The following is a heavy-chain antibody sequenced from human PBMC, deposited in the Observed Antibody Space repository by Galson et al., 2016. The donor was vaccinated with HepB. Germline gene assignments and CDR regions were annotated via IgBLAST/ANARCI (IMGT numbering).Heavy chain of an antibody. J-gene: IGHJ4*02. CDR2: IPSSGDAT. V-gene: IGHV3-48*03. D-gene: IGHD2-21*01. Sequence: SLRLSCAASGFPFSSYEMIWVRQAPGKGPEWVSYIPSSGDATQYADSVKGRFTISRDNAKNSLYLQMNSLRAEDTAVYYCARWYCGSGHCYYSLWGQGTLVTVSS. CDR1: GFPFSSYE. CDR3: ARWYCGSGHCYYSL.